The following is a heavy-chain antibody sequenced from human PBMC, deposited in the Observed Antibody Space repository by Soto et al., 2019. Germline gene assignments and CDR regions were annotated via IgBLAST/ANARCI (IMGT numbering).Heavy chain of an antibody. Sequence: SETLSLTCTVSGGSISSYYWSWIRQPPGKGLEWIGYIYYSGSTNYNPSLKSRVTISVDTSKNQFSLKLSSVTAADTAVYYCARATYSNYPWFDPWGQGTLVTVSS. CDR1: GGSISSYY. CDR2: IYYSGST. V-gene: IGHV4-59*01. D-gene: IGHD4-4*01. CDR3: ARATYSNYPWFDP. J-gene: IGHJ5*02.